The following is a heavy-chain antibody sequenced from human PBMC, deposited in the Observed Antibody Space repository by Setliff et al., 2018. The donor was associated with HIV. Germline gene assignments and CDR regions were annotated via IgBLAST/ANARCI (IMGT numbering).Heavy chain of an antibody. V-gene: IGHV3-48*03. Sequence: PGGSLRLSCAASGFTFRSYEMNWVRQAPGKGLEWVSYITSSGDAIYYADSVKGRFTVSRDNAKNTLYLQMNSLRAEDTAVYYCARVASGYDYGWLDPWGQGT. D-gene: IGHD5-12*01. CDR1: GFTFRSYE. CDR2: ITSSGDAI. J-gene: IGHJ5*02. CDR3: ARVASGYDYGWLDP.